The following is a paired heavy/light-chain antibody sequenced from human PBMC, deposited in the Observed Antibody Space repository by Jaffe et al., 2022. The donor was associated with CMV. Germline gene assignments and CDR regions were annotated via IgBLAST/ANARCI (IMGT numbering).Light chain of an antibody. CDR2: GAS. J-gene: IGKJ1*01. CDR1: QSISTN. V-gene: IGKV3-15*01. Sequence: EIVMTQSAATLSVSPGERATLSCRASQSISTNLAWYQQKPGQAPRLLIYGASTRAPGIPARFSGSGSGTEFTLTISSLQSEDFAVYYCQQYNNWPLWTFGQGTKVEVK. CDR3: QQYNNWPLWT.
Heavy chain of an antibody. J-gene: IGHJ4*02. D-gene: IGHD1-26*01. CDR3: GAGSSRLPDS. CDR1: GFTFSDYY. CDR2: ISDSGSTI. V-gene: IGHV3-11*01. Sequence: QVQLVQSGGGLVKPGGSLRLSCAASGFTFSDYYMTWIRQAPGKGLEWVSYISDSGSTIYYADSVKGRFTISRDNAKNSLYLQMNSLRAEDTAVYYCGAGSSRLPDSWGQGTLVTVSS.